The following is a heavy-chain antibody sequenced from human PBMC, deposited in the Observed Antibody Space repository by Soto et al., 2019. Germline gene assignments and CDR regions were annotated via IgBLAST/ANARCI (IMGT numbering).Heavy chain of an antibody. J-gene: IGHJ4*02. Sequence: GGSLRLSCAASGFTFSSYAMTWVRQAPGKGLEWVSTISGSGGTTSYADSVEGRFAISRDNSKNTLYLQMNSLRAEDTAVYYCAKGSGWYPHFAYWGQGTLVTVAS. CDR2: ISGSGGTT. D-gene: IGHD6-19*01. CDR3: AKGSGWYPHFAY. CDR1: GFTFSSYA. V-gene: IGHV3-23*01.